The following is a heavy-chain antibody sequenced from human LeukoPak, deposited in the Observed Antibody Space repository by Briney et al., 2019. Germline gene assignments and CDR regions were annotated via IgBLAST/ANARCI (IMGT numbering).Heavy chain of an antibody. CDR1: GGSFSGNN. CDR2: INHSGAT. Sequence: SETLSLTCAVCGGSFSGNNWNWIRQPPGKGLEWIGEINHSGATKYNPSLKSRLTISVDPSKNQFSLKLKSVTAADTAVYYCARGSPKHDSWGQGTLVTVSS. J-gene: IGHJ5*01. CDR3: ARGSPKHDS. V-gene: IGHV4-34*01.